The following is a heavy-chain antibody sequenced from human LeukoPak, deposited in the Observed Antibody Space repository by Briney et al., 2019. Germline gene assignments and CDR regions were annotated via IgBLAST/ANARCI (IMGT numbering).Heavy chain of an antibody. Sequence: GGSLRLSCAASGFSFSTQRMHWVRQAPGKGLVWVSYINIDERITGYADSVKGRFTISRDNAKNSLYPQMNTLRAEDTAMYYCAKDAQPRSRWFDPWGQGTLVTVSS. J-gene: IGHJ5*02. D-gene: IGHD3-16*01. CDR3: AKDAQPRSRWFDP. V-gene: IGHV3-74*01. CDR1: GFSFSTQR. CDR2: INIDERIT.